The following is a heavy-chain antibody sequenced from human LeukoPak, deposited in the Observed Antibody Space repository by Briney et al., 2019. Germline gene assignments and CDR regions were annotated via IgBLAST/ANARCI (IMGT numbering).Heavy chain of an antibody. J-gene: IGHJ4*02. V-gene: IGHV3-30*18. CDR1: GFTFSSYG. Sequence: GGSLRLSCAASGFTFSSYGMHWVRQAPGKGLEWVAVISYDGSNKYYADSVKGQFTISRDNSKNTPYLQMNSLRAEDTAVYYCAKTLSGARWYFDYWGQGTLVTVSS. D-gene: IGHD3-10*01. CDR3: AKTLSGARWYFDY. CDR2: ISYDGSNK.